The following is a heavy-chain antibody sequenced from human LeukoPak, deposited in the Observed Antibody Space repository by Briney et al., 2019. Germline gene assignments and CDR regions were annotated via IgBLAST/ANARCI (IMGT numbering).Heavy chain of an antibody. V-gene: IGHV3-74*01. J-gene: IGHJ4*02. CDR3: ARDYYYGSGSYYTHADY. Sequence: GGSLRLSYAASGFTFRSYWMQWVRQAPGKGLEWVSSVIRDGSCTNYADSVKGRFTISRDNSKNTLYLQMNSLRAEDTAVYYCARDYYYGSGSYYTHADYWGQGTLVTVSS. CDR1: GFTFRSYW. CDR2: VIRDGSCT. D-gene: IGHD3-10*01.